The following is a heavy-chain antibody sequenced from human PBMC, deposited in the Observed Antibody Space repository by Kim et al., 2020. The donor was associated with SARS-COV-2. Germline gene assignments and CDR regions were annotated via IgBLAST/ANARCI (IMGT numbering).Heavy chain of an antibody. J-gene: IGHJ6*02. V-gene: IGHV1-46*01. CDR3: ARDVRYFDWLLLRRDYYYYGMDV. CDR2: INPSGGST. CDR1: GYTFTSYY. Sequence: ASVKVSCKASGYTFTSYYMHWVRQAPGQGLEWMGIINPSGGSTSYAQKFQGRVTMTRDTSTNTVYMELSSLRSEDTAVYYCARDVRYFDWLLLRRDYYYYGMDVWGQGTTVTVSS. D-gene: IGHD3-9*01.